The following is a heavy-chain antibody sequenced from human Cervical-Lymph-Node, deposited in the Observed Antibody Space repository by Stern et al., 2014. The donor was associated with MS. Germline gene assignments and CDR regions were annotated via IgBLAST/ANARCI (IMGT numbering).Heavy chain of an antibody. CDR3: AKGKTVTGTGYGIDV. V-gene: IGHV3-23*04. CDR1: GFNFNDFA. CDR2: ISGRGGNT. Sequence: EMQLVESGGGLVQPGGSLRLPCAASGFNFNDFAMTWVRQAPGKGLEWVSSISGRGGNTFYAESVKGRFTISRDNSKSTLWLQMSSLRAEDTAIYYCAKGKTVTGTGYGIDVWGQGTTVTVSS. J-gene: IGHJ6*01. D-gene: IGHD6-19*01.